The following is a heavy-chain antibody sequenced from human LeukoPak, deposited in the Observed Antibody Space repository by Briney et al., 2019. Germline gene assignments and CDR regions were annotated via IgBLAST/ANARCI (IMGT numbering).Heavy chain of an antibody. D-gene: IGHD6-13*01. J-gene: IGHJ4*02. CDR1: GFAFSTYS. V-gene: IGHV3-21*01. Sequence: PGGSLRLSCAASGFAFSTYSMNWVRQAPGKGPEWISSITSTGTYIYYADSVKGRFTISRDNAKNSLYLQMNSLRAEDTAVYFCARVAGGKFHLDYWGQGTQVTVSS. CDR2: ITSTGTYI. CDR3: ARVAGGKFHLDY.